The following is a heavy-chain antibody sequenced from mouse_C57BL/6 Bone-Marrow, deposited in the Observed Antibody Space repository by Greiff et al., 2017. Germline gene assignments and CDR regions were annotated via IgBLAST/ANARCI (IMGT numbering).Heavy chain of an antibody. CDR3: ARRGTGADY. CDR2: IHPNSGST. V-gene: IGHV1-64*01. Sequence: QVQLKQPGAELVKPGASVKLSCKASGYTFTSYWMHWVKQRPGQGLEWIGMIHPNSGSTNYNEKFKSKAKLTVDKSSSTAYMQLSSLTSEDSAVYYCARRGTGADYWGQGTTLTVSS. J-gene: IGHJ2*01. CDR1: GYTFTSYW. D-gene: IGHD3-3*01.